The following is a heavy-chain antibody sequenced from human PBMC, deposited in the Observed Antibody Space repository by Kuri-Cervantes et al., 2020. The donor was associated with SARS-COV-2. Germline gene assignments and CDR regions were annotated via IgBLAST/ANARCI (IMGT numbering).Heavy chain of an antibody. CDR3: ARLGYCNNSPCYALFTYYYYGMDV. J-gene: IGHJ6*02. V-gene: IGHV1-69*05. D-gene: IGHD2/OR15-2a*01. CDR2: IIPIFGTA. Sequence: SVKVSCKASGGTFSSYAISWVRQAPGQGLEWMGGIIPIFGTANYAQKFQGRVTMTTDTSTSTAYMELRSLSSDDTAIYYCARLGYCNNSPCYALFTYYYYGMDVWGQGTAVTVSS. CDR1: GGTFSSYA.